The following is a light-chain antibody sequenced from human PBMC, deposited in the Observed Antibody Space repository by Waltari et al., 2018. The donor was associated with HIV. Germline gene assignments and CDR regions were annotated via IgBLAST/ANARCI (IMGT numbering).Light chain of an antibody. V-gene: IGKV3D-15*01. CDR2: GAS. Sequence: DIVMTQSPATLSVSPGERATLSCRASQNIGGNLAWYQQRHGQPPRLLIYGASSRERGIPARFSGRGSGTEFTPTITNLESEDSAVYFCQQYLDWPPWTFGQGTKVVI. CDR1: QNIGGN. J-gene: IGKJ1*01. CDR3: QQYLDWPPWT.